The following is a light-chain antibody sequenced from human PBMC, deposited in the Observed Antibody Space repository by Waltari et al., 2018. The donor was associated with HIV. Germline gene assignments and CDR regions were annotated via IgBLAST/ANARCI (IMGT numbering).Light chain of an antibody. V-gene: IGLV2-14*03. Sequence: QPALPQPTSGSGSPGQWFTIPCTRPSWHAGGSHFAPWYQHHPGKAPKLRIYDVSNRPSGVSNRFSGSKSGNTASLNISGLQAEDEADYYCSSYTISSSVVFGGGTKLTVL. CDR1: SWHAGGSHF. CDR3: SSYTISSSVV. J-gene: IGLJ2*01. CDR2: DVS.